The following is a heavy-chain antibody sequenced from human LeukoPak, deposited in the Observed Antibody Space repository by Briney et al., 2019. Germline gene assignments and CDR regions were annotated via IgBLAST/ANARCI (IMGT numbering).Heavy chain of an antibody. CDR3: ARGGYYDSNSY. CDR2: MNPNSGNT. J-gene: IGHJ4*02. CDR1: GYTFTGYY. D-gene: IGHD3-22*01. V-gene: IGHV1-8*02. Sequence: ASVKVSCKASGYTFTGYYMHWVRQAPGQGLEWMGWMNPNSGNTGYAQKFQGRVTMTRNTSISTAYMELSSLRSEDTAVYYCARGGYYDSNSYWGQGTLVTVSS.